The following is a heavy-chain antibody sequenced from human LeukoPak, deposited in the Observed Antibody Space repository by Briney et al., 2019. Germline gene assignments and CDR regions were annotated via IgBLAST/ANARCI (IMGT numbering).Heavy chain of an antibody. D-gene: IGHD1-14*01. CDR1: GGTFSSYA. J-gene: IGHJ6*03. Sequence: GASVKVSCKASGGTFSSYAISWVRQAPGQGLEWMGWINPNSGGTNYAQKFQGRVTMTRDTSISTAYMELSRLRSDDTAVYYCAKSKPTYYYYMDVWGKGTTVTVSS. CDR3: AKSKPTYYYYMDV. V-gene: IGHV1-2*02. CDR2: INPNSGGT.